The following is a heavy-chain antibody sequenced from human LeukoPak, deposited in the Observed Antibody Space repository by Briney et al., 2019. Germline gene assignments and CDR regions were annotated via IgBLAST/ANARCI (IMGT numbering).Heavy chain of an antibody. CDR2: IYWNEDK. J-gene: IGHJ5*02. CDR3: AHSQVVAARNWFDL. D-gene: IGHD2-15*01. V-gene: IGHV2-5*01. Sequence: SGPTLLQPTPTLTLTCTFSGFSLGTRGVGVGWIRQPSGKALEWLTLIYWNEDKRYSPSLKSSLPITKHTSKNQVVLTMTNMDPVYTATYYCAHSQVVAARNWFDLWGQGTLVTVSS. CDR1: GFSLGTRGVG.